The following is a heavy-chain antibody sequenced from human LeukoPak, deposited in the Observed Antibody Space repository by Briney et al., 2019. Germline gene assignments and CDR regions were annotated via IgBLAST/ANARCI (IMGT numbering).Heavy chain of an antibody. J-gene: IGHJ4*02. CDR2: INHSGST. CDR1: GGSFSGYY. Sequence: SETLSLTCAVYGGSFSGYYWSWIRQPPGKGLEWIGEINHSGSTNYNPSLKSRVTISVDTSKNQFSLKLSSVTAADTAVYYCAREGYEEGFDYWGQGTLVTVSS. V-gene: IGHV4-34*01. D-gene: IGHD5-12*01. CDR3: AREGYEEGFDY.